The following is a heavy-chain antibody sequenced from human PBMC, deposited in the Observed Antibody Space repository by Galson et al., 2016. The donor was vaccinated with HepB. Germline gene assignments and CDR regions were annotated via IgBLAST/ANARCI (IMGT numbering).Heavy chain of an antibody. Sequence: SLRLSCAASGFTFSSYDMNWVRQAPGKGLEWVSYISSSGNTIYYADSVKGRFTISRDNAKNTLYLQMNSLRAEDTAVYYCARDPVYLPGIWGQGTLVTVSS. D-gene: IGHD3-9*01. J-gene: IGHJ4*02. CDR3: ARDPVYLPGI. V-gene: IGHV3-48*03. CDR2: ISSSGNTI. CDR1: GFTFSSYD.